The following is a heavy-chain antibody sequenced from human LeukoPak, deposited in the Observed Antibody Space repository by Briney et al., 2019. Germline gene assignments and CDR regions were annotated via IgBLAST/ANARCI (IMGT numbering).Heavy chain of an antibody. CDR3: SRDSGDYYYYGMDV. CDR2: IGTAGDT. CDR1: RFTFSSYD. J-gene: IGHJ6*02. D-gene: IGHD3-10*01. Sequence: GGSLRLSCAASRFTFSSYDMHSVRQATGKSLEWVSAIGTAGDTYYPGSVKGRFTISRENAKNSLYLQMNSLRSEATAVYYCSRDSGDYYYYGMDVWDQGTTVTV. V-gene: IGHV3-13*01.